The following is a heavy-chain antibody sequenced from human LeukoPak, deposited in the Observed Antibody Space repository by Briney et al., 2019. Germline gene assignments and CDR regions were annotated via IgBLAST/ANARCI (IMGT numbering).Heavy chain of an antibody. V-gene: IGHV3-23*01. J-gene: IGHJ4*02. CDR3: VREQQMGY. D-gene: IGHD6-13*01. CDR1: GFTFSSYA. CDR2: IIHSGINI. Sequence: QPGGSLRLSCVASGFTFSSYAMNWVRQTPGKGLEWISSIIHSGINIYYADSVKGRFAISRDNSKNSLFLQMNSLRAEDTAVYYCVREQQMGYWGQGALVIVSS.